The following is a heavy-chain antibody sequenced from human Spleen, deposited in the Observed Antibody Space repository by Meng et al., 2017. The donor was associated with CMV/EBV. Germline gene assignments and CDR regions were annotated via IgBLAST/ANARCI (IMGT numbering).Heavy chain of an antibody. D-gene: IGHD1-26*01. Sequence: CSASGGTFSMYAICWVRQAPGQGLEWLGGIVPIFGTTNYAQKFQGRVTITTDESTSTDYMELSSLRSEDTAVYYCARTNSGSSYFDYWGQGTLVTVSS. J-gene: IGHJ4*02. CDR1: GGTFSMYA. V-gene: IGHV1-69*05. CDR3: ARTNSGSSYFDY. CDR2: IVPIFGTT.